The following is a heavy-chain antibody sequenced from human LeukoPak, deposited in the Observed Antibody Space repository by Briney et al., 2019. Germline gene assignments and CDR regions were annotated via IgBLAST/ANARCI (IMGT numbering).Heavy chain of an antibody. Sequence: PGGSLRLSCAASGFTFSSYSMNWVRQAPGKGLEWVSSISSSSSYIYYADSVKGRFTISRDNAKNSLYLQMNSLSAEDTAVYYCARTGITGTTMIVGSDYWGQGTLVTVSS. D-gene: IGHD1-7*01. CDR2: ISSSSSYI. J-gene: IGHJ4*02. V-gene: IGHV3-21*01. CDR1: GFTFSSYS. CDR3: ARTGITGTTMIVGSDY.